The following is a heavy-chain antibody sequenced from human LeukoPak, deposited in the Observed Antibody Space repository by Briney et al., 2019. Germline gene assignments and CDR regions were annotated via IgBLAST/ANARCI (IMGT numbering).Heavy chain of an antibody. CDR3: SRVAPGEERWGAFDI. Sequence: ASVKVSCKGSGYTFTGYYMHWVRQAPGQGVEWMGWINPNSGGTNYAQKFQGRGTMTRHTSISTAYMELSRLRSDDTAVYYCSRVAPGEERWGAFDIWGQGTMVTVSS. CDR2: INPNSGGT. CDR1: GYTFTGYY. J-gene: IGHJ3*02. V-gene: IGHV1-2*02. D-gene: IGHD2-21*01.